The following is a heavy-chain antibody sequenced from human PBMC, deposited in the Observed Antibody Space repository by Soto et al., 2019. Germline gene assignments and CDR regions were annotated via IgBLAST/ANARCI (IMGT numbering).Heavy chain of an antibody. Sequence: ASVKVSCKASGYTFTSYDISWVRQATGQGLEWMGWMNPNSGNTGYAQKFQGRVTMTRNTSISTAYMELSSLRSEDTAVYYCARGYAATERYYSYYYMDVWGKGTTVTVSS. V-gene: IGHV1-8*01. CDR1: GYTFTSYD. CDR3: ARGYAATERYYSYYYMDV. D-gene: IGHD6-25*01. CDR2: MNPNSGNT. J-gene: IGHJ6*03.